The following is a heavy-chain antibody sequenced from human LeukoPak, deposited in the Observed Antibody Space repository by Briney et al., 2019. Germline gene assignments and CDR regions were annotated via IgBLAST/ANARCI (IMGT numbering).Heavy chain of an antibody. J-gene: IGHJ6*02. CDR2: IYYSGST. D-gene: IGHD2-2*01. CDR3: ARVPLPAASMDV. Sequence: SETLSLTCTVSGGSISSYYWSWIRQPPGKGLEWIGYIYYSGSTNYNPSLKSRVTISVDTSKNQFSLKLSSVTAADTAVYYCARVPLPAASMDVWGQGTTVTVSS. CDR1: GGSISSYY. V-gene: IGHV4-59*01.